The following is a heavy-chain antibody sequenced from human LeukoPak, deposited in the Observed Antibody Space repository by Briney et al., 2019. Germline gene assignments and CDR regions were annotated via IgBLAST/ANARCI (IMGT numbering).Heavy chain of an antibody. D-gene: IGHD6-13*01. CDR3: AKDRSWQQLVRGFDY. CDR1: GITVSSNY. CDR2: IYSGGST. Sequence: PGGSLRLSCAASGITVSSNYMSWVRQAPGKGLEWVSVIYSGGSTYYADSVTGRFTISRDNSKNTLYLQMNSLRAEDTAVYYCAKDRSWQQLVRGFDYWGQGSLVTVSS. V-gene: IGHV3-53*01. J-gene: IGHJ4*02.